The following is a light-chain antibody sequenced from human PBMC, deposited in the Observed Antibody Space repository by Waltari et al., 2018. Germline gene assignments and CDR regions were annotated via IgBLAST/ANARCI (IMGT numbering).Light chain of an antibody. V-gene: IGKV4-1*01. CDR2: WAS. J-gene: IGKJ4*01. CDR3: QQSYTTPVT. Sequence: DIVMTQSPDSLAVSLGERATINCKSSQSVLHSTNYKNFLAWYQQKPGQPPKVPIFWASTREAGVPCRFSGSWSGTDFTLTISSLQAEDVAVYYCQQSYTTPVTCGGGTKVEIK. CDR1: QSVLHSTNYKNF.